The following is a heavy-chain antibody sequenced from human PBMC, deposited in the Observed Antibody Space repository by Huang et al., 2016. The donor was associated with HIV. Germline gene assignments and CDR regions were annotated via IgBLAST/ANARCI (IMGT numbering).Heavy chain of an antibody. CDR2: INNRGVT. CDR1: GGSFSAYY. D-gene: IGHD3-22*01. V-gene: IGHV4-34*02. CDR3: ARRYNSRRDY. Sequence: QVQLEQWGAGLLKASETLSLTCAVYGGSFSAYYWNWLRQSPGKGLEWVGEINNRGVTNYTPALKRRVNMSVDTAKSQCPLALTSLSAADTGTYFCARRYNSRRDYWGRGTLVTVHS. J-gene: IGHJ4*02.